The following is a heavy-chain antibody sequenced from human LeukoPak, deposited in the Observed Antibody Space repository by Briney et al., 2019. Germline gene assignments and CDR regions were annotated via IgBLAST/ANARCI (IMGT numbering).Heavy chain of an antibody. CDR2: ISSSGNAI. J-gene: IGHJ4*02. D-gene: IGHD3-22*01. CDR3: AKDRYYDSSGYSPFGY. CDR1: KYTFSSFG. Sequence: GGSLRLSCTASKYTFSSFGMNWVRQAPGRGLEWVAYISSSGNAIHYADSVKGRVTISRDNARNSLYLQMNSLRAEDTAVYYCAKDRYYDSSGYSPFGYWGQGTLVTVSS. V-gene: IGHV3-48*01.